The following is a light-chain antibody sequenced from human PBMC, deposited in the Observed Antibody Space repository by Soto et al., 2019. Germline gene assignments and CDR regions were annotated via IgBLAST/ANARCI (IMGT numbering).Light chain of an antibody. Sequence: DIQRTQSPSSLSASVGDRVTVPCRASQSISSYLNWYQQKPGKAPKLLIYAASSLQSGVPSRFSGSGSGTDFTLTISSLQPEDFATYYCQQSYSTTITFGQGTRLEIK. J-gene: IGKJ5*01. CDR2: AAS. CDR3: QQSYSTTIT. CDR1: QSISSY. V-gene: IGKV1-39*01.